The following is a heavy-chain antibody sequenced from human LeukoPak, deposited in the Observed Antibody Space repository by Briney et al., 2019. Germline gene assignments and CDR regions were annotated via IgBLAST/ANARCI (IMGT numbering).Heavy chain of an antibody. Sequence: GASLRLSCAASGFTFSSYAMSWVRQAPGKGLEWVSAISGSGGSTYYADSVKGRFTISRDNSKNTLYLQMNSLRAEDTAVYYCAKDGPPLGYSGHDLYNWFDPWGQGTLVTVSS. D-gene: IGHD5-12*01. CDR2: ISGSGGST. J-gene: IGHJ5*02. V-gene: IGHV3-23*01. CDR3: AKDGPPLGYSGHDLYNWFDP. CDR1: GFTFSSYA.